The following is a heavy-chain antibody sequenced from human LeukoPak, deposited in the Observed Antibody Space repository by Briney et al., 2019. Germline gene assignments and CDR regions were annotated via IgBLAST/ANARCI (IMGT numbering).Heavy chain of an antibody. CDR2: INAYNGNT. V-gene: IGHV1-18*01. CDR1: GYTFTGNG. D-gene: IGHD2-2*01. Sequence: ASVKVSCKASGYTFTGNGITWVRQAPGQGLEWMGWINAYNGNTVYAQMFEGRVTLITDTSTTTAYMELTNLRSDDTAIYYCARAGYCSGAACYAEGIDYWGQGTLVTVPS. CDR3: ARAGYCSGAACYAEGIDY. J-gene: IGHJ4*02.